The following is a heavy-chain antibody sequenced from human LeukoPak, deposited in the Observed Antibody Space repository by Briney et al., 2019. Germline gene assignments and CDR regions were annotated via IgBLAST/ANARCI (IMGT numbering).Heavy chain of an antibody. J-gene: IGHJ6*04. CDR3: AREVRDIVVVPAAMGGYYGMDV. CDR2: IYHSGST. D-gene: IGHD2-2*01. V-gene: IGHV4-38-2*01. CDR1: GYSISSGYY. Sequence: KPSETLSLTCAVSGYSISSGYYWGWIRQPPGKGLEWIGSIYHSGSTYYNPSLKSQVTISVDTSKNQFSLKLSSVTAADTAVYYCAREVRDIVVVPAAMGGYYGMDVWGKGTTVTVSS.